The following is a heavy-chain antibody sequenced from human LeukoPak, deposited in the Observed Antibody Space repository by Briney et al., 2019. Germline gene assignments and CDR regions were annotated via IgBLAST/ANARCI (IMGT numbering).Heavy chain of an antibody. CDR2: IKYSGST. J-gene: IGHJ5*02. Sequence: SEILSLTCAVPGGSIRNDYWSWIRQPPGKGLEWIAYIKYSGSTNYNPSLESRVTISVDTSKNLFSLKFTSVTAADTAVYYCARHRPGERRFDPWGQGTLVTVSS. D-gene: IGHD3-16*01. V-gene: IGHV4-59*08. CDR1: GGSIRNDY. CDR3: ARHRPGERRFDP.